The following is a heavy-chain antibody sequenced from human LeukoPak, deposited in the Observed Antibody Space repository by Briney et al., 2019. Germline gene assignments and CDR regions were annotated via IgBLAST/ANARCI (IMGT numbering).Heavy chain of an antibody. CDR1: GFTFSTYA. D-gene: IGHD4-23*01. V-gene: IGHV3-30*04. CDR2: IPYDGSNK. J-gene: IGHJ4*02. Sequence: GGSLRLSCAASGFTFSTYAMHWVCQAPGKGLEWVAVIPYDGSNKYYADSVKGRFTISRENSKNRLYLQMNSLRAEDTAVYYCARAEGYGGELDSWGQGTLVTVSS. CDR3: ARAEGYGGELDS.